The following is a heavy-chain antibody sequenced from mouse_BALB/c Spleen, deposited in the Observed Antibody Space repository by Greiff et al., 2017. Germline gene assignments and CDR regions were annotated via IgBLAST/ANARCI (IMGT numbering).Heavy chain of an antibody. D-gene: IGHD2-1*01. CDR1: GFNIKDTY. J-gene: IGHJ1*01. CDR3: ARFWGNYGYFDV. V-gene: IGHV14-3*02. CDR2: IDPANGNT. Sequence: EVQLKESGAELVKPGASVKLSCTASGFNIKDTYMHWVKQRPEQGLEWIGRIDPANGNTKYDPKFQGKATITADTSSNTAYLQLSSLTSEDTAVYYCARFWGNYGYFDVWGAGTTVTVSS.